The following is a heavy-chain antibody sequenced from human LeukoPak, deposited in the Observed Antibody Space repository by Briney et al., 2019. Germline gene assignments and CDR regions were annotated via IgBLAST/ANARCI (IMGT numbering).Heavy chain of an antibody. J-gene: IGHJ6*02. D-gene: IGHD4/OR15-4a*01. CDR2: IFPADSDT. CDR1: GYSFTTYW. V-gene: IGHV5-51*01. CDR3: ARLGAGLDV. Sequence: GEPLKISCKGSGYSFTTYWIAWVRQMPGKGLEWMGIIFPADSDTRYSPSFQGQVSISADKSITTAYLQWSSLKASDTATYYCARLGAGLDVWGQGTTVTVSS.